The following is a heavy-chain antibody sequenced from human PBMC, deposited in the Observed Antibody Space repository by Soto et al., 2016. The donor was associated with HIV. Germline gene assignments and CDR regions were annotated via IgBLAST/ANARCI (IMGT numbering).Heavy chain of an antibody. J-gene: IGHJ6*02. D-gene: IGHD1-26*01. CDR3: AKSRNPSGYYYYGMDV. CDR2: ISGSGTST. Sequence: EVQLLDSGGGLVQPGGSLTLSCAASGFTFSSHAMSWVRQAPGKGLEWVSSISGSGTSTYYVDSVKGRFTISRDNSKNTLYLQVNSLRAEDTALYYCAKSRNPSGYYYYGMDVWGQGTTVTVSS. CDR1: GFTFSSHA. V-gene: IGHV3-23*01.